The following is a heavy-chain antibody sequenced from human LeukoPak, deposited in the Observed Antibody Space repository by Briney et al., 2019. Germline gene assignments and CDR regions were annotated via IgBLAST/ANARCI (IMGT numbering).Heavy chain of an antibody. J-gene: IGHJ4*02. Sequence: GGSLTLFCAPSGLTLSRYSMLWVRQSPGKGLVWLAIMSKSGENTFHGQAVKGRFTNARDNSQNKLYLQMNRLRPEDTAVYYCAKGGASVTRYFDYWGQGTLVTVSS. CDR3: AKGGASVTRYFDY. CDR1: GLTLSRYS. CDR2: MSKSGENT. V-gene: IGHV3-30*18. D-gene: IGHD4-17*01.